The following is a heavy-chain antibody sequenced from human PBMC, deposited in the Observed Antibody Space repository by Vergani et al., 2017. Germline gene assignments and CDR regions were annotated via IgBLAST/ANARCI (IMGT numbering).Heavy chain of an antibody. CDR1: GFTFSSYG. CDR2: IWYDGSNK. V-gene: IGHV3-33*01. CDR3: ARGLXQEYSSSHKGAFDI. Sequence: QVQLVESGGGVVQPGRSLILSCAASGFTFSSYGMHWVRQAPGKGLEWVAVIWYDGSNKYYADSVKGRFTISRDNSKNTLYLQMNSLRAEDTAVYYCARGLXQEYSSSHKGAFDIWGQGTMVTVSS. D-gene: IGHD6-6*01. J-gene: IGHJ3*02.